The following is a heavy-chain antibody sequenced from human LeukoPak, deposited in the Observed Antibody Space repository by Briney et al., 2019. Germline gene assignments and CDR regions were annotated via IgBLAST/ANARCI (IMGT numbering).Heavy chain of an antibody. CDR2: ISAGGDKI. V-gene: IGHV3-23*01. Sequence: PGGSLRLSCVASGFTFSNYAMSWVRQAPGKGLQWVSAISAGGDKIHYAGSVKGRFTISRDNSRNTLYVQMSSLKADDTAVYYCVKNVGGNEGGYWGQGTLVTVSS. CDR1: GFTFSNYA. D-gene: IGHD5-12*01. CDR3: VKNVGGNEGGY. J-gene: IGHJ4*02.